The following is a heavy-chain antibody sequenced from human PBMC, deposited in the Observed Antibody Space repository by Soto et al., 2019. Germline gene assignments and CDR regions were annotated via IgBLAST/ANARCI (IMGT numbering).Heavy chain of an antibody. CDR2: IYYSGST. CDR1: GGSISSGGYY. J-gene: IGHJ3*02. Sequence: SETLSLTCTVSGGSISSGGYYWSWIRQHPGKGLEWIGYIYYSGSTYYNPSLKSRVTISVDTSKNQFSLKLSSVTAADTAVYYCARGMMGTESFDIWGQGTVVTVS. V-gene: IGHV4-31*03. D-gene: IGHD1-1*01. CDR3: ARGMMGTESFDI.